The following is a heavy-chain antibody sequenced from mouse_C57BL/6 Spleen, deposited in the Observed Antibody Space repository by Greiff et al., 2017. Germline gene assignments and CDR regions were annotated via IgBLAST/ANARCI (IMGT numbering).Heavy chain of an antibody. Sequence: QVQLQQPGAELVKPGASVKLSCKASGYTFTSYWMQWVNQRPGQGLEWIGEIDPSDSYTNYKQKFKGKATLTVDTSSSTAYMQISSLTSEDSAVYYCARRGYSNYYFDYWGQGTTLTVSS. D-gene: IGHD2-5*01. CDR3: ARRGYSNYYFDY. V-gene: IGHV1-50*01. CDR1: GYTFTSYW. J-gene: IGHJ2*01. CDR2: IDPSDSYT.